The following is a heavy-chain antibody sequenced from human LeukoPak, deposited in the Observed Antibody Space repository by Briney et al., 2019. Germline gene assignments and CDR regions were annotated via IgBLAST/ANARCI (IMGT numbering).Heavy chain of an antibody. Sequence: GASVKVSCKASGGTFTSYDINWVRQAPGQGLEWMGWMNPIIGNTGYAQKFQGRVTMTRNTSISTAYMELSSLRSEDTAVYYCARGIEGRWFAFDIWGQGTMVTVSS. D-gene: IGHD2-15*01. CDR1: GGTFTSYD. CDR2: MNPIIGNT. J-gene: IGHJ3*02. CDR3: ARGIEGRWFAFDI. V-gene: IGHV1-8*01.